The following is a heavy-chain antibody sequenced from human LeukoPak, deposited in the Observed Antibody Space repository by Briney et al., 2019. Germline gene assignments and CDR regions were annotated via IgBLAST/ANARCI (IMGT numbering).Heavy chain of an antibody. CDR2: IRYDGSNK. V-gene: IGHV3-30*02. J-gene: IGHJ3*02. D-gene: IGHD3-16*01. Sequence: GGSLRLSCAASGFTFSSYGMHWVRQAPGKGLEWVAFIRYDGSNKYYADSVKGRFTISRDNSKNTLYLQMNSLRAEDTAVYYCARDPPMITFGGVIDAFDIWGQGTMVTVSS. CDR3: ARDPPMITFGGVIDAFDI. CDR1: GFTFSSYG.